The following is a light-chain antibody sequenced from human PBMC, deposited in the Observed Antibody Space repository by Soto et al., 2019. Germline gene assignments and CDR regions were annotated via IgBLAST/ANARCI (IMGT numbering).Light chain of an antibody. CDR2: DVS. V-gene: IGLV2-14*03. Sequence: QSALTQPASVSGSPGQSITISCTGTSSDVGGYNYVSWYQQHPGEAPKLMIYDVSNRPSGVSNRFSGSKSGYTASLTISGLQAEDEADYYCSSYTGSSSHVFGIGTKVTVL. J-gene: IGLJ1*01. CDR3: SSYTGSSSHV. CDR1: SSDVGGYNY.